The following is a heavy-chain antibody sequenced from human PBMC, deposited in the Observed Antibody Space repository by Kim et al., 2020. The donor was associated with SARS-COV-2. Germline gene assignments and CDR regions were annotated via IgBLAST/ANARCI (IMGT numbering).Heavy chain of an antibody. Sequence: ASVKVSCKASGYTFTSYGISWVRQAPGQGLEWMGWISAYNGNTNYAQKLQGRVTMTTDTSTSTAYMELRSLRSDDTAVYYCAREPRYYYDSSGYYSPSYYYYGMDVWGQGTTVTVSS. CDR1: GYTFTSYG. CDR2: ISAYNGNT. J-gene: IGHJ6*02. D-gene: IGHD3-22*01. V-gene: IGHV1-18*01. CDR3: AREPRYYYDSSGYYSPSYYYYGMDV.